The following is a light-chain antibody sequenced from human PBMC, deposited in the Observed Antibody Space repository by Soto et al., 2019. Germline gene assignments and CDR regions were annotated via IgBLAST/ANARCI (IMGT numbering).Light chain of an antibody. V-gene: IGKV1-39*01. CDR2: AAS. CDR1: QSIGGF. Sequence: DIQMSQSPSSLSVSVGDRVTITCRASQSIGGFLNWYQQKLGKAPKLLIYAASSLQSGVPSRFSGSGSGTDFTLTISRLEPEDFAVYYCQQYGSSPRLTFGGGTKVDIK. J-gene: IGKJ4*01. CDR3: QQYGSSPRLT.